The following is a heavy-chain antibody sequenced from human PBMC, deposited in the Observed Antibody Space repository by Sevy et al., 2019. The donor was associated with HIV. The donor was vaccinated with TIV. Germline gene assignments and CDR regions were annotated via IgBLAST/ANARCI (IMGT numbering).Heavy chain of an antibody. J-gene: IGHJ6*03. CDR3: AGHLPAVVPAAKSPLFYYMDV. D-gene: IGHD2-2*01. CDR2: IYPGDSGT. CDR1: GYSFTSYW. V-gene: IGHV5-51*01. Sequence: GESLKISCEGSGYSFTSYWIAWVRQMPGKGLEWMGIIYPGDSGTRYSPSFQGQVTISVDKSISTAYLQWTSLKASDTAVYYCAGHLPAVVPAAKSPLFYYMDVWGKVTTVTVSS.